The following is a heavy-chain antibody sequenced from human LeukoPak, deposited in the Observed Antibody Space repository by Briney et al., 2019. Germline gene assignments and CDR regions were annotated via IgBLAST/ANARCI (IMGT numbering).Heavy chain of an antibody. D-gene: IGHD4-17*01. CDR1: GGSFSGYY. V-gene: IGHV4-34*01. CDR2: INHSGST. Sequence: PSETLSLTCAVYGGSFSGYYWSWICQPPGKGLEWIGEINHSGSTNYNPSLKSRVTISVDTSKNQFSLKLSSVTAADTAVYYCARELEVTTNYFDYWGQGTLVTVSS. CDR3: ARELEVTTNYFDY. J-gene: IGHJ4*02.